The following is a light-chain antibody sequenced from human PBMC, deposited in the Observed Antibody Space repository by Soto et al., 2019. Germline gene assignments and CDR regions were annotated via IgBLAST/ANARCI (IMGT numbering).Light chain of an antibody. V-gene: IGLV3-1*01. J-gene: IGLJ2*01. Sequence: SYELTQPPSVSVSSGQTVSIPCSGDKLGDKYACWYQQKPGQSPVLVIYHDTKRPSGIPERFSGSNSGNTATLTISGTQAMDEADYYCQAWDSSTAVFGGGTKVTVL. CDR3: QAWDSSTAV. CDR1: KLGDKY. CDR2: HDT.